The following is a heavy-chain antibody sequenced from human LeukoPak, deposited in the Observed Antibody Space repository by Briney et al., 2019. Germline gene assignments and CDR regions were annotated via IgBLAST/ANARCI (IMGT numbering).Heavy chain of an antibody. V-gene: IGHV4-59*08. CDR2: IYHSGST. Sequence: PSETLSLTCTVSGGSISSNYWSWIRQPPEKGLEWIGYIYHSGSTNYNPSLKSRVTISIDTYKKPFSLKLSSVTAADTAVYYCARFYSTNWGWVDYWGQGTLVTVS. J-gene: IGHJ4*02. CDR1: GGSISSNY. D-gene: IGHD2-2*01. CDR3: ARFYSTNWGWVDY.